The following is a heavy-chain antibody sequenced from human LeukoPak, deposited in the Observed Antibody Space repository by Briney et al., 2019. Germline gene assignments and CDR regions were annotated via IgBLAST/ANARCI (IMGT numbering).Heavy chain of an antibody. D-gene: IGHD3-22*01. CDR3: ASEPNYYDSSGYYLVAKYFQH. V-gene: IGHV4-30-4*01. CDR1: GGSISSGDYY. Sequence: PSETLSLTCTVSGGSISSGDYYWSWIRQAPGKGLEWIGYIYYSGSTYYNPSLKSRVTISVDTSKNQFSLKLSSVTAADTAVYYCASEPNYYDSSGYYLVAKYFQHWGQGTLVTVSS. J-gene: IGHJ1*01. CDR2: IYYSGST.